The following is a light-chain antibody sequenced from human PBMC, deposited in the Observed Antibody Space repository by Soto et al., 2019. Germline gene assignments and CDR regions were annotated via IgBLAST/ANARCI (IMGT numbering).Light chain of an antibody. Sequence: EIVLTQSPGTLSLSPGERATLSCRASQSVANNYLAWYQQKPGQTPRLLIYHASNRATAIPDRFSGSGSGTDFTLTISRLEPEDFAVYYCQQHGRSPFSFGQGTRRRLN. V-gene: IGKV3-20*01. CDR3: QQHGRSPFS. CDR2: HAS. CDR1: QSVANNY. J-gene: IGKJ5*01.